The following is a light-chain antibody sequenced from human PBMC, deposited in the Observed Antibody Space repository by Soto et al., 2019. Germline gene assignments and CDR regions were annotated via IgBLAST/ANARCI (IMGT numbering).Light chain of an antibody. J-gene: IGKJ1*01. Sequence: DIQMTQSASTLSASVGGRVTITCRASQSISSWLAWYQQKPGKAPKLLIYKASSLESGVPSRFSGSGSGTEFTLTISSLQPDDFATYYCQQYNSYPWTFGQGTKVDIK. CDR2: KAS. CDR1: QSISSW. V-gene: IGKV1-5*03. CDR3: QQYNSYPWT.